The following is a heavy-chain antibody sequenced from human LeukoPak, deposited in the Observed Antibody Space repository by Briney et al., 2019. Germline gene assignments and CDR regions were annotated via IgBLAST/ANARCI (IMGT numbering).Heavy chain of an antibody. CDR3: ARVGSPVDTGRNWFDP. D-gene: IGHD5-18*01. V-gene: IGHV4-34*01. CDR1: GGSFSGYY. CDR2: XNHSGST. Sequence: KXXETXSLTCAVYGGSFSGYYWSWIRQPPGKGLEWXXXXNHSGSTNYNPSLKSRVTISVDTSKNQFSLKLSSVTAADTAVYYCARVGSPVDTGRNWFDPWGQGTLVTVSS. J-gene: IGHJ5*02.